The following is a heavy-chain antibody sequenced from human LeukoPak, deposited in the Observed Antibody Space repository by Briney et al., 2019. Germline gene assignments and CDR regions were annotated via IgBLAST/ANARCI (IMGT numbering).Heavy chain of an antibody. Sequence: GGSLRLSCAASGFTFSSYAMSWVRQAPGKGLEWVSAISGSGGSTYYADSVKGRFTISRDNSKNTLYLQMNSLRAEDTAVYYCAKDPFSDSRTIKDMDVWGQGTTVTVSS. J-gene: IGHJ6*02. V-gene: IGHV3-23*01. CDR2: ISGSGGST. D-gene: IGHD5-12*01. CDR1: GFTFSSYA. CDR3: AKDPFSDSRTIKDMDV.